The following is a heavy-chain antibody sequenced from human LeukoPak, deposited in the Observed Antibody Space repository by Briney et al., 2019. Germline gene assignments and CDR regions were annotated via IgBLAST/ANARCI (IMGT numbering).Heavy chain of an antibody. CDR3: ARSPLGGPFDY. Sequence: SETLSLTCTVSGGSISSSSYYWGWIRQPPGKGLEWIGSIYYSGSTYYNPSLKSRVTISVDTSKNQFSLKLSSVTAADTAVYYCARSPLGGPFDYWGQGTLVTVSS. CDR2: IYYSGST. J-gene: IGHJ4*02. D-gene: IGHD2-15*01. V-gene: IGHV4-39*07. CDR1: GGSISSSSYY.